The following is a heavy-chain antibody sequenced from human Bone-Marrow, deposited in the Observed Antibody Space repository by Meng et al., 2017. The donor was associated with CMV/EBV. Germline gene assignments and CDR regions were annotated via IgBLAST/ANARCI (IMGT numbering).Heavy chain of an antibody. CDR1: GGTFSRHA. CDR2: IIPMIDKA. CDR3: ASAMVRTVTTYYYYLYGLDV. D-gene: IGHD3-10*01. J-gene: IGHJ6*02. V-gene: IGHV1-69*10. Sequence: SVKVSCKASGGTFSRHAFSWVRQAPGQGLEWMGGIIPMIDKAHYAQKFQGIVTITADKPTSTAYMELSSLKSDDTAVYYCASAMVRTVTTYYYYLYGLDVWGQGTTVTVSS.